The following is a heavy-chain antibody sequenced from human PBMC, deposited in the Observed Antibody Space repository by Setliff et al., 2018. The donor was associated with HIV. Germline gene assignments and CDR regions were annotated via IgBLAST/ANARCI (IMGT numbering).Heavy chain of an antibody. Sequence: SETLSLTCTVSGGSMNDYYWSWVRQPAGKTLEWLGRISSSGISTYNFSLRSRATMSIDTSNNQFSLTLNSVTAADTAVYYCVRDLIGYCSGGSCNTGLDWYFDLWGRGTLVTVSS. CDR1: GGSMNDYY. V-gene: IGHV4-4*07. D-gene: IGHD2-15*01. CDR3: VRDLIGYCSGGSCNTGLDWYFDL. J-gene: IGHJ2*01. CDR2: ISSSGIS.